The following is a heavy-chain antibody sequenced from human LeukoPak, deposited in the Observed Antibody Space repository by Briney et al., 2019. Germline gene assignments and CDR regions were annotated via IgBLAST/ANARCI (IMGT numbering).Heavy chain of an antibody. CDR3: ARVPQWARSRTINGMDV. D-gene: IGHD1-26*01. Sequence: GGSLRLSCAASGFTVSSNYMSWVRQAPGNGLEWVSVIYSGGSTYYADSVKGRFTISRDNSKNTLYLQMNSLRAEDTAVYYCARVPQWARSRTINGMDVWGQGTTVTVSS. CDR1: GFTVSSNY. CDR2: IYSGGST. V-gene: IGHV3-53*01. J-gene: IGHJ6*02.